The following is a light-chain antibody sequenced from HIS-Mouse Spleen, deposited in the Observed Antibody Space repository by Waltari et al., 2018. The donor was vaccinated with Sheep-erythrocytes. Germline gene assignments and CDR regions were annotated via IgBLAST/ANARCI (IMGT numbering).Light chain of an antibody. CDR3: QQSYSTPQFT. CDR1: QSLLHSNGYNY. V-gene: IGKV2-28*01. Sequence: DIVMTQSPLSLPVTPGEPASISCMSSQSLLHSNGYNYLDWYLQKPGQSPQLLIYLGSNRASGVPDRFSGSGSGTDFTLTISSLEPEDFAVYYCQQSYSTPQFTFGPGTKVDIK. CDR2: LGS. J-gene: IGKJ3*01.